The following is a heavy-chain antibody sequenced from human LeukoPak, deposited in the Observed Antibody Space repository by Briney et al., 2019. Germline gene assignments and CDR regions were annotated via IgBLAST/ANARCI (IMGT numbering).Heavy chain of an antibody. D-gene: IGHD4-23*01. CDR3: AKRAGRGNSYQFMDV. CDR1: GFSFSSYG. J-gene: IGHJ6*03. CDR2: ISSSSSYI. Sequence: GRSLRLSCAASGFSFSSYGMYWVRQAPGKGLEWISSISSSSSYIHYADSVKGRFTISRDNANSSVELQMNSLRAEDTAVYYCAKRAGRGNSYQFMDVWGRGTTVTVSS. V-gene: IGHV3-21*06.